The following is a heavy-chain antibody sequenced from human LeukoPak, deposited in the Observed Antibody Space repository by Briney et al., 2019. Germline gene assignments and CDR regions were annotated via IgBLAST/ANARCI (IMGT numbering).Heavy chain of an antibody. CDR2: VYTSGST. D-gene: IGHD6-19*01. CDR3: ARLSGTTGYSSGWYVDY. Sequence: SETLSLTCTVSGGSISSYYWSWIRQPAGKGLEWIGRVYTSGSTNYNPSLKSRATMSVDTSKNQFSLKLSSVTAADTAVYYCARLSGTTGYSSGWYVDYWGQGTLVTVSS. CDR1: GGSISSYY. V-gene: IGHV4-4*07. J-gene: IGHJ4*02.